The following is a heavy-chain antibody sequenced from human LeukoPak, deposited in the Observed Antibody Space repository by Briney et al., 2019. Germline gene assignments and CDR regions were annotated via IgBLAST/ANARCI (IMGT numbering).Heavy chain of an antibody. CDR1: GYTFTTYR. J-gene: IGHJ4*02. CDR3: ARVLGGHYYVGPFDY. D-gene: IGHD3-22*01. V-gene: IGHV1-8*01. CDR2: MNPNSGNT. Sequence: GASVKVSCKASGYTFTTYRIHWVRQATGQGLEWMGWMNPNSGNTGYAQKLQGRVTMTRNTSISTAYMELSSLRSEDTAVYYCARVLGGHYYVGPFDYWGQGTLVTVSS.